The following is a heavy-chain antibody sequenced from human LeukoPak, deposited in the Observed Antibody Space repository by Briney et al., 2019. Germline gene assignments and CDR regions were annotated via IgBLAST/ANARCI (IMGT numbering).Heavy chain of an antibody. CDR3: ARRAGTPGTYFDY. Sequence: PGGSLRLSCAASGFTFSSHAMSWVRQAPGKGLEWVSAINGSGSSTYYADSVKGRFTISRDNSKNTLYLQMNSLRAEDTAVYYCARRAGTPGTYFDYWGQGTLVTVSS. CDR1: GFTFSSHA. J-gene: IGHJ4*02. D-gene: IGHD1-1*01. V-gene: IGHV3-23*01. CDR2: INGSGSST.